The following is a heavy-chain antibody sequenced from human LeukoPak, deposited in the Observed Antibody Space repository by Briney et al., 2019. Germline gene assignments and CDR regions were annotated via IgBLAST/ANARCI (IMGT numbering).Heavy chain of an antibody. CDR3: ARSNEYVFDY. Sequence: GESLKISCKGSGYSFATYWIGWVRQMPGKGLEWMGVIYPGDSDTRYSPSFQGQVTISSDMSISTAYLQWSSLKASDTAMYYCARSNEYVFDYWGQGTLVTVSS. V-gene: IGHV5-51*01. CDR1: GYSFATYW. CDR2: IYPGDSDT. J-gene: IGHJ4*02. D-gene: IGHD3-16*01.